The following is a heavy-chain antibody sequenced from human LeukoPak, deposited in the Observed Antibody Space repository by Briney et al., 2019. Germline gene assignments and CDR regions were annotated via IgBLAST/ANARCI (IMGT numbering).Heavy chain of an antibody. D-gene: IGHD5-12*01. CDR1: GYTFTGYY. V-gene: IGHV1-2*02. CDR3: ARGGVGIVATIGY. CDR2: INPNSGGT. J-gene: IGHJ4*02. Sequence: ASVKVSCKASGYTFTGYYMHWVRQAPGQGLEWRGWINPNSGGTNYAQKFQGRVTMTRDTSISTAYMELSRLRSDDTAVYYCARGGVGIVATIGYWGQGTLVTVSS.